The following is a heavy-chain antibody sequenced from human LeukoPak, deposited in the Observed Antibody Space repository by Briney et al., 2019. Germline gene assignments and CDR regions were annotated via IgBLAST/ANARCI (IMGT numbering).Heavy chain of an antibody. D-gene: IGHD2-15*01. Sequence: SETLSLTCTVSGGSISSNSYYWSWIRQPAGKGLEWIGRIYTSGSTDYNPSLKNRVTISKDTSKNEFSLKLSSVTAADTAVYYCARDSPPAYCSGGSCYFDYWGQGTLVTVSS. J-gene: IGHJ4*02. V-gene: IGHV4-61*02. CDR2: IYTSGST. CDR3: ARDSPPAYCSGGSCYFDY. CDR1: GGSISSNSYY.